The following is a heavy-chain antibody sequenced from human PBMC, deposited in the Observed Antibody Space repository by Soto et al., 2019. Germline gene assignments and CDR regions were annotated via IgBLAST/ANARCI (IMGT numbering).Heavy chain of an antibody. CDR1: GFTFSSYG. Sequence: QVQLVESGGGVVQPGRSLRLSCAASGFTFSSYGMHWVRQAPGKGLEWVAVIWYDGSNKYYADSVKGRFTISRDNSKNTLYLQMNSLRAEDTAVYYCARDYDSSGGADYCGQGTLVTVSS. V-gene: IGHV3-33*01. D-gene: IGHD3-22*01. J-gene: IGHJ4*02. CDR3: ARDYDSSGGADY. CDR2: IWYDGSNK.